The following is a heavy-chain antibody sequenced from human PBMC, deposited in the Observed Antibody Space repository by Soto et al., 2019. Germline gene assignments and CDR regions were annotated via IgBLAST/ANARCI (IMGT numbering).Heavy chain of an antibody. CDR3: VRVVAIPGYPDN. D-gene: IGHD5-12*01. J-gene: IGHJ4*02. Sequence: QVQLVQSGAEVRQPASSVKVSCKTSGGTFSSYAISWVRQAPGQGLEWVGGIVPIVDTSTYAQKFQGRVTITADESTSTVYMELSSLTSDDTAVYYCVRVVAIPGYPDNWGQGTLVTVSS. CDR2: IVPIVDTS. CDR1: GGTFSSYA. V-gene: IGHV1-69*12.